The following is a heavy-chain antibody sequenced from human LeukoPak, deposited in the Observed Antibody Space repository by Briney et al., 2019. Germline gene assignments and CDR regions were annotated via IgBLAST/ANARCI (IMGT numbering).Heavy chain of an antibody. CDR2: IYYSGST. J-gene: IGHJ4*02. V-gene: IGHV4-4*02. CDR1: GGSVSSSKW. D-gene: IGHD6-19*01. CDR3: ARDRSSGWIDY. Sequence: NPSETLSLTCVVSGGSVSSSKWWSWVRQPPGKGLEWIGYIYYSGSTNYNPSLKSRVTISVDTSKNQFSLKLSSVTAADTAVYYCARDRSSGWIDYWGQGTLVTVSS.